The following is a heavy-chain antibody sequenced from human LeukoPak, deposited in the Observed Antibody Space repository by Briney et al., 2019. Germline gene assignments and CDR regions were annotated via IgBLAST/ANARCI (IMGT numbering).Heavy chain of an antibody. J-gene: IGHJ4*02. V-gene: IGHV1-2*02. CDR2: ITPYNGGT. Sequence: GASVKVSFKASGYTFTGYCMHWVRQAPGQGLEWMGWITPYNGGTNYAQKFQGRVTMTRDTSTSTAYMELSRLRSDDTAVYYCARNYRSSWYKMVFDYWGQGTLVTVSS. D-gene: IGHD6-13*01. CDR1: GYTFTGYC. CDR3: ARNYRSSWYKMVFDY.